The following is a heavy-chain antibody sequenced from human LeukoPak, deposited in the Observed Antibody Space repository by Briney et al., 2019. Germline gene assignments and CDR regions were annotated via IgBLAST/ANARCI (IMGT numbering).Heavy chain of an antibody. Sequence: SETLSLTCTVSGGSISSDDYYWSWIRQPPGKGLEWIRYIYYSGSTYYNPSLKSRITISVDTSKNEFFRKLTSVTAADTAVYYCASANYYGFNYFDYWGQGALVTVSS. V-gene: IGHV4-30-4*01. D-gene: IGHD3-10*01. CDR3: ASANYYGFNYFDY. CDR1: GGSISSDDYY. CDR2: IYYSGST. J-gene: IGHJ4*02.